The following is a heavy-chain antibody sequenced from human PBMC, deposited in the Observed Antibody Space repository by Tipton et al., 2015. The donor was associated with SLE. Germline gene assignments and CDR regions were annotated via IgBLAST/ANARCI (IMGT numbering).Heavy chain of an antibody. CDR3: AKGGTGKFDY. Sequence: GSLRLSCRTSGFTFRDYAMTWVRQAPGKGLEWVSDFSDGGSSTYYADSVKGRFTISRDNSKNMLYLQMNSLRVEDTAVYYCAKGGTGKFDYWGQGTLVTVSS. CDR2: FSDGGSST. V-gene: IGHV3-23*01. J-gene: IGHJ4*02. CDR1: GFTFRDYA. D-gene: IGHD7-27*01.